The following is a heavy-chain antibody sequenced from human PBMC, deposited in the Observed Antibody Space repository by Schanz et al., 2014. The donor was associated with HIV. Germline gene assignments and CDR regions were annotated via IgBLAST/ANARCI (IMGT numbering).Heavy chain of an antibody. CDR2: IGTSGSPI. J-gene: IGHJ4*02. Sequence: EVQLSESGGGSILSGGPLRLSCAASGFDFSNYAMTWVRQAPGKGLEWLSHIGTSGSPIYYADSVKGRFTISRDNAKNSLFLQMNSLRDEDTALYFCARGWRENSFDYWGQGTLLTVSP. D-gene: IGHD4-4*01. CDR3: ARGWRENSFDY. CDR1: GFDFSNYA. V-gene: IGHV3-48*02.